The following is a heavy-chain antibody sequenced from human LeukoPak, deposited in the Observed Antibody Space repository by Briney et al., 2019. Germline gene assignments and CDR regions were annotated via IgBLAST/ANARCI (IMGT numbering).Heavy chain of an antibody. V-gene: IGHV3-21*01. CDR1: GFTFSTYT. CDR2: ISSSSSYI. Sequence: GGSLRLSCAASGFTFSTYTINWVRQAPGKGLEWVSSISSSSSYIYYADSVKSRFTISRDNAKNSLYLQMNSLRAEDTAVYYCARDREGYYDILTGSYYYYYMDVWGKGTTVTVSS. D-gene: IGHD3-9*01. J-gene: IGHJ6*03. CDR3: ARDREGYYDILTGSYYYYYMDV.